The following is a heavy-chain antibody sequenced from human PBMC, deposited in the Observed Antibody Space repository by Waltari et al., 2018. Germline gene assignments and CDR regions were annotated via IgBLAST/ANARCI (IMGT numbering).Heavy chain of an antibody. D-gene: IGHD6-6*01. CDR3: ARYSSSLYYYYGMDV. J-gene: IGHJ6*02. Sequence: QVQLQQWGAGRLKPSETLSLTCAFYGGSFRGYYWSWIRQPPGKGLEWIGEINHSGRTTYTPSLKGRVPISVDTSKTQFSLKLSSVTAADTAVYYCARYSSSLYYYYGMDVWGQGTTVTVSS. V-gene: IGHV4-34*01. CDR2: INHSGRT. CDR1: GGSFRGYY.